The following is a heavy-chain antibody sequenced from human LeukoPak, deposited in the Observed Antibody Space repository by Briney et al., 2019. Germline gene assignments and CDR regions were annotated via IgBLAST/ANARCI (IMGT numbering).Heavy chain of an antibody. CDR2: IHTSGST. V-gene: IGHV4-4*07. CDR1: GGSISAYY. D-gene: IGHD1-26*01. J-gene: IGHJ2*01. CDR3: ARVELLPYWYFDL. Sequence: SETLSLTCTVSGGSISAYYWSWIRQPAGKGLEWIGRIHTSGSTNYNPSLKSRVTMSIDTSRNQFSLKLSSVTAADTAMYYCARVELLPYWYFDLWGRGTLVTVSS.